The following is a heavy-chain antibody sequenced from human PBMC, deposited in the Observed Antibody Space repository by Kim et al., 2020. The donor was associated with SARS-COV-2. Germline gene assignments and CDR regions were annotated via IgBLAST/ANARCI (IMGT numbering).Heavy chain of an antibody. D-gene: IGHD3-22*01. CDR3: ARDFRAMIWGYYYYGMDV. CDR1: GFTFSSYW. J-gene: IGHJ6*02. V-gene: IGHV3-7*01. CDR2: IKQDGSGK. Sequence: GGSLRLSCAASGFTFSSYWMSWVRQAPGKGLEWVANIKQDGSGKYYVDSVKGRLTISRDNAKNSLYLQMNSLRAEDTAVYYCARDFRAMIWGYYYYGMDVWGQGTTVTVSS.